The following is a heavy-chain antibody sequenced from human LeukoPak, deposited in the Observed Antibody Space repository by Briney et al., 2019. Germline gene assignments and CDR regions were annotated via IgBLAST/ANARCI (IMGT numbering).Heavy chain of an antibody. CDR1: GSTFSNAW. J-gene: IGHJ4*02. CDR3: TTDTRDDYVWGSYRYTTPWIDY. V-gene: IGHV3-15*01. CDR2: IKSETDGGTT. D-gene: IGHD3-16*02. Sequence: GGSLRLSCAASGSTFSNAWMSWVRQAPGKGLEWVGRIKSETDGGTTDYAAPVKGRFTISRDDSKNTLYLQMNSLKTEDTAVYYCTTDTRDDYVWGSYRYTTPWIDYWGQGTLVTVSS.